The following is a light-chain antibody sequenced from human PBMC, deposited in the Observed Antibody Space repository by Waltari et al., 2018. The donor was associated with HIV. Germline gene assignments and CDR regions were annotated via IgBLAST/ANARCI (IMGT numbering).Light chain of an antibody. J-gene: IGKJ1*01. CDR2: WAS. Sequence: DIVMTQSPDSLAVSLGERATINCRSSQNVFYNSNKKNYLAWYQQKPGQPPRLIMTWASTRESGVPERFSGSGSGTDFTLTISRLEAEDVGVYYCMQALQTPRTFAQGTNVEIK. CDR1: QNVFYNSNKKNY. CDR3: MQALQTPRT. V-gene: IGKV4-1*01.